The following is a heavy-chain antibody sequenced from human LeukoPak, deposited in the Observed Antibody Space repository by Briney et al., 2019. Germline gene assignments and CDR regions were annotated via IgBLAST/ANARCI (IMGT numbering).Heavy chain of an antibody. J-gene: IGHJ4*02. V-gene: IGHV1-24*01. CDR2: FDPEDGET. CDR1: GYTLTELS. Sequence: ASVKVSCKVSGYTLTELSIQWVRQAPGTGREWMGGFDPEDGETIYAQKFQGRVTMTEDTSTDTAYMELSSLRSEDTAVYYCATVISFSLDSSSSYYFDYWGQGTLVTVSS. D-gene: IGHD6-6*01. CDR3: ATVISFSLDSSSSYYFDY.